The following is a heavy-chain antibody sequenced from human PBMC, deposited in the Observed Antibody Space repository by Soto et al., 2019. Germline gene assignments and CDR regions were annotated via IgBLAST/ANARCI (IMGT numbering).Heavy chain of an antibody. V-gene: IGHV1-69*13. J-gene: IGHJ5*02. CDR1: ADTFNSYS. CDR3: ARSLEGTTVTNWFYP. Sequence: ASVKVSCKASADTFNSYSLSWLRQAPGQRLEWMGGITPVFGTADYAQSFEDRLTLTADDSTSTVYMELSSLSSDDTAVYYCARSLEGTTVTNWFYPWGQGALVTVSS. D-gene: IGHD4-17*01. CDR2: ITPVFGTA.